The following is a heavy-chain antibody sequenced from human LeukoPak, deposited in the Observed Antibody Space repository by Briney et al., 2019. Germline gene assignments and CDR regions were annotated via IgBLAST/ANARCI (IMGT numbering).Heavy chain of an antibody. D-gene: IGHD6-13*01. CDR3: TRDLGRYSSSWYLG. CDR2: IRSKAYGGTT. V-gene: IGHV3-49*04. Sequence: AGGSLRLSCTASGFTFGDYAMSWVRQAPGKGLEWVGFIRSKAYGGTTEYAASVKGRFTISRDDSKSIAYLQMNSLKTEDTAVYYCTRDLGRYSSSWYLGWGQGTLVTVSS. CDR1: GFTFGDYA. J-gene: IGHJ4*02.